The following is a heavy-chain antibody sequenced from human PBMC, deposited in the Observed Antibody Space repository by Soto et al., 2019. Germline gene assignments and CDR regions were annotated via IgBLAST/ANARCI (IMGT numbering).Heavy chain of an antibody. Sequence: ASVKVSCKASGFTFTSSAMQWVRQARRQRLEWIGWIVVGSGNTNYAQKFQERVTFTREMSKTTAYMELSSLRSEDTAVYSCAAGLDQYANGMEVWGQGTTIAVSS. V-gene: IGHV1-58*02. CDR1: GFTFTSSA. CDR3: AAGLDQYANGMEV. J-gene: IGHJ6*02. D-gene: IGHD3-16*01. CDR2: IVVGSGNT.